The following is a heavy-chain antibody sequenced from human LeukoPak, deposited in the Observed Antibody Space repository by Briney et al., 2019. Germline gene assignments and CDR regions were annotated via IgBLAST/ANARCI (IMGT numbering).Heavy chain of an antibody. CDR3: ARVGNLYDYYYMDV. Sequence: GGSLRLSCADSRFTFSNYWMSWVRQAPGKGLEWVANINQDGSEKYYVDSVKGRFTISRDNAKNSLYLQMNSLRAEDTAVYYCARVGNLYDYYYMDVWGKGTTVTVSS. V-gene: IGHV3-7*01. CDR1: RFTFSNYW. J-gene: IGHJ6*03. D-gene: IGHD1-14*01. CDR2: INQDGSEK.